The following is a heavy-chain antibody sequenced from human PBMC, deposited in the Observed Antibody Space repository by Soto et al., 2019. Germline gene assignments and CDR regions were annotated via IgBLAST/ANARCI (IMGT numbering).Heavy chain of an antibody. CDR3: ARAPYSSSWYPLSAEYFQH. CDR1: GGTFSSYA. Sequence: QVQLVQSGAEVKKPGSSVKVSCKASGGTFSSYAISWVRQAPGQGLEWMGGIIPIFGTANYAQKFQGRVTITVDESTSTAYMELSSLRSEDTAVYYCARAPYSSSWYPLSAEYFQHWGQGTLVTVSS. V-gene: IGHV1-69*12. CDR2: IIPIFGTA. J-gene: IGHJ1*01. D-gene: IGHD6-13*01.